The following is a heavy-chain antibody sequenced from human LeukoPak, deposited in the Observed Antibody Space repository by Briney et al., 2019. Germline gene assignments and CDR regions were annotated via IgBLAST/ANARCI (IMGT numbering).Heavy chain of an antibody. CDR3: ARDSSSHYFDY. D-gene: IGHD6-6*01. CDR2: IYTGGTT. CDR1: GFTVSSNH. Sequence: GGSLRLSCAASGFTVSSNHMNWVPQAPGKGLEWVSIIYTGGTTHYADSLKGRFTISRDDSQNTLDLQMNSLRAEDTAVYYCARDSSSHYFDYWGQGTLVTVSS. J-gene: IGHJ4*02. V-gene: IGHV3-66*01.